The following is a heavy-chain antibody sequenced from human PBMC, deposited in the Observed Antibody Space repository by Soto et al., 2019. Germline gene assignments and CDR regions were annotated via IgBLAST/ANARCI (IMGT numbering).Heavy chain of an antibody. CDR2: IWYDGSNK. J-gene: IGHJ4*02. D-gene: IGHD2-15*01. CDR3: ARDGYCSGGSCYPTFDY. V-gene: IGHV3-33*01. Sequence: GGSLRLSCAASGVTFISYGMHWVRQATGKGLEWVAVIWYDGSNKYYADSVKGRFTISRDNSKNTLYLQMNSLRAEDTAVYYCARDGYCSGGSCYPTFDYWGQGTPVTVS. CDR1: GVTFISYG.